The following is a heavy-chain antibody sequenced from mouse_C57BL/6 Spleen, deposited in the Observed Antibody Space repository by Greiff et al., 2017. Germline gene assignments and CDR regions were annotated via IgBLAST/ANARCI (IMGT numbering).Heavy chain of an antibody. Sequence: QVQLQPPGAELVKPGASVKMSCKASSYTFTSYWLTWVKQRPGQGLEWIGDIYPGSGSTNYNEKFKSTATLTVDTSSSTAYVQLSSLTSEDSAFYYCARYMGKGYYDYDAPYFDYWGQGTTLTVSS. V-gene: IGHV1-55*01. CDR2: IYPGSGST. CDR3: ARYMGKGYYDYDAPYFDY. CDR1: SYTFTSYW. D-gene: IGHD2-4*01. J-gene: IGHJ2*01.